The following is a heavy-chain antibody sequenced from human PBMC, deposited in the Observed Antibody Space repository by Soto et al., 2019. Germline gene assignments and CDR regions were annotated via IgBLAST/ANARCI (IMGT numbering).Heavy chain of an antibody. CDR2: IIPILGIA. D-gene: IGHD1-26*01. J-gene: IGHJ3*02. V-gene: IGHV1-69*04. CDR1: GGTFSSYT. Sequence: GASVKVSCKASGGTFSSYTISWVRQAPGQGLEWMGRIIPILGIANYAQKFQGRVTITADKSTSTAYMELSSLRSEDTAVYYCARDLLPLKAFDIWGQGIMVTVSS. CDR3: ARDLLPLKAFDI.